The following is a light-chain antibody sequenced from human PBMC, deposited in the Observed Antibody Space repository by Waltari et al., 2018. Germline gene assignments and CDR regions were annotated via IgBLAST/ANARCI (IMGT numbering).Light chain of an antibody. CDR3: QQSYSTPPNT. CDR2: AAS. V-gene: IGKV1-39*01. Sequence: DIHMTQPPSSLSASVGDRVTITCRASQSISSYLNWYQQKPGKAPKLLIYAASSLQSGVPSRFSGSGSGTDFTLTISSLQPEDFATYYCQQSYSTPPNTFGQGTKLEIK. CDR1: QSISSY. J-gene: IGKJ2*01.